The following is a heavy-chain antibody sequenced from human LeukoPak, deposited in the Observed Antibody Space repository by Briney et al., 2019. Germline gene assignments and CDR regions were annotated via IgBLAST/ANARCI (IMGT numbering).Heavy chain of an antibody. CDR1: GYTFTSYY. CDR3: YFGGASDNSAYFDF. CDR2: INPNSGGT. D-gene: IGHD3-22*01. Sequence: GASVKVSCKASGYTFTSYYIHWVRQAPGQGLEWMGWINPNSGGTNYAQKFQGRVTMTRDTSISTAYMDLSRLRSDDTAVYYCYFGGASDNSAYFDFWGQGTLVTVSS. V-gene: IGHV1-2*02. J-gene: IGHJ4*02.